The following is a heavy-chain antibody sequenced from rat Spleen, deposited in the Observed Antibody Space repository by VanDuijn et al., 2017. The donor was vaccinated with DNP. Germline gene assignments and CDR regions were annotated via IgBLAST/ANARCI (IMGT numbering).Heavy chain of an antibody. D-gene: IGHD1-12*02. Sequence: EVQLVESGGGLVQPGRSLKLSCAASGFIFSDYYMAWVRQAPTKGLEWVAAISYDGGRTYYRVAVKGRFTISRDYAEISLYLQMDRLRSEDTATYYCIRARYDGTYYDGYFDYWGQGVMVTVSS. CDR3: IRARYDGTYYDGYFDY. CDR2: ISYDGGRT. CDR1: GFIFSDYY. J-gene: IGHJ2*01. V-gene: IGHV5-20*01.